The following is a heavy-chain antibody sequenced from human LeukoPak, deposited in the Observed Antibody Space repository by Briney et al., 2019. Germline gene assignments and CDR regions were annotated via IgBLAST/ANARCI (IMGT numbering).Heavy chain of an antibody. V-gene: IGHV1-18*01. CDR1: GHTPTTSG. Sequence: ASVKVSCNFSGHTPTTSGITWVRQAPGQGLQWMGSISLYTVHTNYARKFQGRVTMTTDTSTDTAYMELRSLRSDDTALYYCARDEDHNPLVHWGQGTLVTVSS. J-gene: IGHJ4*02. CDR3: ARDEDHNPLVH. CDR2: ISLYTVHT.